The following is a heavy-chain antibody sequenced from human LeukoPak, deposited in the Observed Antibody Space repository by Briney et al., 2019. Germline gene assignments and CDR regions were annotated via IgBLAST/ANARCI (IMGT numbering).Heavy chain of an antibody. D-gene: IGHD3-10*01. Sequence: PSETLSLTCTVSGGSISSGSYDWYWIRQPAGKGLEWIGHLYTSGSMSYNPSLKSRVTISVDTSKNQFPLKLTSVTAADTAVYYCTKGRGIWGQGTLVTVSS. CDR1: GGSISSGSYD. V-gene: IGHV4-61*09. CDR2: LYTSGSM. CDR3: TKGRGI. J-gene: IGHJ4*02.